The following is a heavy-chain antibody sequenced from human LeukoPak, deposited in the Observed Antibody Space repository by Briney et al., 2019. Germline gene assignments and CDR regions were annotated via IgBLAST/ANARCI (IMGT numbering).Heavy chain of an antibody. CDR3: AREDIVVVPAAIKSSAFDI. CDR1: GYTFTGYY. J-gene: IGHJ3*02. V-gene: IGHV1-2*06. Sequence: GASVKVSCKASGYTFTGYYMHWVRQAPGQGLEWMGRINPNSGGTNYAQKFQGRVTMTRDTSISTAYMELSRLRSDDTAVYYCAREDIVVVPAAIKSSAFDIWGQGTMVTVSS. CDR2: INPNSGGT. D-gene: IGHD2-2*02.